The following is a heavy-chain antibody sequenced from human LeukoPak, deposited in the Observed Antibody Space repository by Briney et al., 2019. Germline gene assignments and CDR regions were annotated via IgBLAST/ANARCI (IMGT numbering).Heavy chain of an antibody. J-gene: IGHJ6*03. V-gene: IGHV1-69*13. D-gene: IGHD3-3*01. Sequence: SVKVSCKASGGTFSSYAISWVRQAPGQGLEWMGGIIPIFGTANYAQKFQGRVTITADESTSTAYMELSSLRSEDTAVYYCARSVDLWSGLDYYYYYMDVWGKGTTVTVSS. CDR3: ARSVDLWSGLDYYYYYMDV. CDR1: GGTFSSYA. CDR2: IIPIFGTA.